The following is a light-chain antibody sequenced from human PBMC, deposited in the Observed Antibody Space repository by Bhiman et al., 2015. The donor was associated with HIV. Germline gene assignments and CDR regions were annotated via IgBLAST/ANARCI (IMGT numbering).Light chain of an antibody. J-gene: IGLJ1*01. Sequence: YELTQPPSVSVYPGQTASITCSGDKLGEQYVCWYQQKPGQSPVLVMYQDTKRPSGIPERFSGSNSGNTATLTISGTQAMDEADYYCRAWDNSQYVFGPGTKVTVL. V-gene: IGLV3-1*01. CDR2: QDT. CDR1: KLGEQY. CDR3: RAWDNSQYV.